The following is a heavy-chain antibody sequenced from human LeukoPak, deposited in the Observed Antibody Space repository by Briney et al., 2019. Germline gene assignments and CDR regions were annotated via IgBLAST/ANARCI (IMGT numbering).Heavy chain of an antibody. D-gene: IGHD3-3*01. CDR3: ARDRTYDFWSGYYGGELDY. CDR1: GFTFSSYA. CDR2: ISYDGSNK. V-gene: IGHV3-30-3*01. J-gene: IGHJ4*02. Sequence: GGSLRLSCAASGFTFSSYAMHWVRQAPGKGLERVAVISYDGSNKYYADSVKGRFTISRDNSKNTLYLQMNSLRAEDTAVYYCARDRTYDFWSGYYGGELDYWGQGTLVTVSS.